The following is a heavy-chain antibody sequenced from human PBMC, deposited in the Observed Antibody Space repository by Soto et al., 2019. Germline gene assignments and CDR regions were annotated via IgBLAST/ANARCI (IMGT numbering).Heavy chain of an antibody. Sequence: QAQLLQSGAEVKKPGASVKVSCNASGYTFINYFIHWVRQAPGQRLELIGIVDSSRGSADYEQKFQGRVTMTTDVSTRTVFMDLSSLTSEDTAVYYCARPLIGNTVDLWGQGTTVIVSS. J-gene: IGHJ3*01. D-gene: IGHD1-7*01. V-gene: IGHV1-46*01. CDR2: VDSSRGSA. CDR1: GYTFINYF. CDR3: ARPLIGNTVDL.